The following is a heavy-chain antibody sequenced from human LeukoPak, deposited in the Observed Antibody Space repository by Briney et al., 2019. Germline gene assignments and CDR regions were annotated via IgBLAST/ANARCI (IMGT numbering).Heavy chain of an antibody. Sequence: SETLSLTCTVSGGSISSYYLSWIRQPPGKGLEWIWYIYYNGSTNYNPSLKSRVTISVDTSKKQFSLKLSSVTAADTAVYYCARAVVGATTDSFDYWGQGTLVTVSS. J-gene: IGHJ4*02. D-gene: IGHD1-26*01. CDR3: ARAVVGATTDSFDY. CDR1: GGSISSYY. CDR2: IYYNGST. V-gene: IGHV4-59*01.